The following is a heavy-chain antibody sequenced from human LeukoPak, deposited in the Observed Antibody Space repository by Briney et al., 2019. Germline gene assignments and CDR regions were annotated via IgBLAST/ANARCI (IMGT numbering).Heavy chain of an antibody. V-gene: IGHV1-2*02. CDR1: GYTFTGYY. CDR2: INPNSGGT. D-gene: IGHD2-15*01. J-gene: IGHJ3*02. CDR3: AREAAGDIVVVVAATMELGDAFDI. Sequence: GASVKVSCKASGYTFTGYYMHWARQAPGQGLEWMGWINPNSGGTNYAQKFQGRVTMTRDTSISTAYMELSRLRSDDTAVYYCAREAAGDIVVVVAATMELGDAFDIWGQGTMVTVSS.